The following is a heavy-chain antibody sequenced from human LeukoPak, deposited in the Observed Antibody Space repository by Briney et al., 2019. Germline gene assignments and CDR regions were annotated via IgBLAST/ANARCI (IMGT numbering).Heavy chain of an antibody. V-gene: IGHV1-2*02. Sequence: ASVKVSCKASGYTFNDYYIHWMRQAPGQGLECMGWINPKNGGTNYSQKFQGRVTMTRDTSISTAYMELTNLRSDDTAVYYCARDSPNRPFDYWGQGTLVTVSS. CDR3: ARDSPNRPFDY. CDR1: GYTFNDYY. J-gene: IGHJ4*02. CDR2: INPKNGGT.